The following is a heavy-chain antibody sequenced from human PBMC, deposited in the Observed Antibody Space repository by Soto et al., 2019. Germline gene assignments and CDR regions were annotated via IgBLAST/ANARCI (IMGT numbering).Heavy chain of an antibody. Sequence: GGSLRLSCAASGFTFSSYAMSWVRQAPGKGLEWVSAISGSGGSTNYADSVKGRFTISRDNSKNTLYLQMNSLRAEDTAVYYCAKPLYSSGWYGDAFDIWGQGTMVTVSS. D-gene: IGHD6-19*01. V-gene: IGHV3-23*01. J-gene: IGHJ3*02. CDR1: GFTFSSYA. CDR2: ISGSGGST. CDR3: AKPLYSSGWYGDAFDI.